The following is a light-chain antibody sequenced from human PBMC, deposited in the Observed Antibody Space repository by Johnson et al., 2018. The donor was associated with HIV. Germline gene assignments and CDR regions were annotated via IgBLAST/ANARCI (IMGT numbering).Light chain of an antibody. CDR3: ETWDSSLSGV. CDR2: DNN. CDR1: SSNIGNNY. V-gene: IGLV1-51*01. Sequence: QSVLTQPPSVSAAPGQKVTISCSGSSSNIGNNYVSWYQQLPGTAPKLLIYDNNKRPSGIPDRFSGSKSGTSATLAITGLQTGDEADYYCETWDSSLSGVFGTWTKFTVL. J-gene: IGLJ1*01.